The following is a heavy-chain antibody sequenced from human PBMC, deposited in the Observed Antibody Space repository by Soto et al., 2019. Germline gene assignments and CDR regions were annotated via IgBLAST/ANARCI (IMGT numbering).Heavy chain of an antibody. CDR1: FTSYD. D-gene: IGHD6-19*01. CDR2: MNPNSGDT. V-gene: IGHV1-8*01. J-gene: IGHJ6*02. CDR3: ARGPGSSDWRFSYYYMGV. Sequence: QVQLVQSGAEVKKPGASVKVSCTFTSYDINWVRQAAGQGLEWMAWMNPNSGDTRFAQKFQGRVTMTRDTSKFTAYMELRNLRSEDTAVYYCARGPGSSDWRFSYYYMGVWDQGTTVTVSS.